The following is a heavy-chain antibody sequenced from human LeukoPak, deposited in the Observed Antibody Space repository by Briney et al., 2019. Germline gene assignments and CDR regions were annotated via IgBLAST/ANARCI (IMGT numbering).Heavy chain of an antibody. Sequence: SETLSLTCTVSGGSIRSSYYYWGWIRQPPGKGLEWIGSIYDSGSTYYNPSLKSRVTISVDTSKNQFSLKLNSVTAADTAVYYCARAFYDSSGYYRYWYFDLWGRGTLVTVSS. CDR1: GGSIRSSYYY. D-gene: IGHD3-22*01. V-gene: IGHV4-39*01. J-gene: IGHJ2*01. CDR2: IYDSGST. CDR3: ARAFYDSSGYYRYWYFDL.